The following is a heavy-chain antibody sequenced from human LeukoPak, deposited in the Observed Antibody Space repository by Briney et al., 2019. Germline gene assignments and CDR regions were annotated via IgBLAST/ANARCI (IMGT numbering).Heavy chain of an antibody. Sequence: GGSLRLSCAASGFTFSSYGMHWVRQAPGKGLEWVAVISYDGSNKYYAGSVKGRFTISRDNSKNTPYLQMNSPRAEDTAVYYCAKDSGYSSSWPPVNYFDYWGQGTLVTVSS. V-gene: IGHV3-30*18. D-gene: IGHD6-13*01. J-gene: IGHJ4*02. CDR3: AKDSGYSSSWPPVNYFDY. CDR1: GFTFSSYG. CDR2: ISYDGSNK.